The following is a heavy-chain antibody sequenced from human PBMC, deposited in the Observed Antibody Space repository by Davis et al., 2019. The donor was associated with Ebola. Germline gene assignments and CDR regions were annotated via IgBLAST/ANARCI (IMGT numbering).Heavy chain of an antibody. CDR3: AKQLGSGFMYDGMDV. CDR2: IWSDGTDK. Sequence: GESLKISCAASGFAFNSYGIHWVRQAPGKGLEWVALIWSDGTDKFYADSVRGRFIISRDNSNNTLFLQLNSLRAEDTAVYYCAKQLGSGFMYDGMDVWGQGTTVTVSS. V-gene: IGHV3-30*02. CDR1: GFAFNSYG. J-gene: IGHJ6*02. D-gene: IGHD3-3*01.